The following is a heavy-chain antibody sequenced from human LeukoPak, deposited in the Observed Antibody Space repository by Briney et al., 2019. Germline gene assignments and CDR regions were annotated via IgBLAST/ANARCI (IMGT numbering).Heavy chain of an antibody. CDR1: GGSISSGGYY. J-gene: IGHJ6*03. D-gene: IGHD5-24*01. V-gene: IGHV4-30-2*01. Sequence: SETLSLTCTVSGGSISSGGYYWTWIRQPPGKGLEWIGYIYHRGTTYYNPSLESRVTISVDRSKNQFSLKLSSVTAADTAMFYCARVRDPYYYYMDVWGKGTTVTVSS. CDR2: IYHRGTT. CDR3: ARVRDPYYYYMDV.